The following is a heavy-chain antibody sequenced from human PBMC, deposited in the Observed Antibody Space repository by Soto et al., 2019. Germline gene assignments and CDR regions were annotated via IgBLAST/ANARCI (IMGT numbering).Heavy chain of an antibody. CDR3: AREKGYAPPQSYFDY. CDR1: GFTFSSYA. CDR2: ISYDGSNK. V-gene: IGHV3-30-3*01. J-gene: IGHJ4*02. D-gene: IGHD5-18*01. Sequence: PGGSLRLSCAASGFTFSSYAMHWVRQAPGKGLEWVAVISYDGSNKYYADSVKGRFTISRDNSKNTLYLQMNSLRAEDTAVYYCAREKGYAPPQSYFDYWGQGTLVTVSS.